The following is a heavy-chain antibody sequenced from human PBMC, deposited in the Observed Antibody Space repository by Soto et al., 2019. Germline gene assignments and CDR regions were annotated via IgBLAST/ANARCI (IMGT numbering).Heavy chain of an antibody. CDR1: GFTFSDHY. J-gene: IGHJ4*02. CDR2: ISTSSSYT. Sequence: GGSLRLSCVVSGFTFSDHYMTWIRQAPGKGLEWLSYISTSSSYTNYADSVKGRFTISRDNAMNSLYLQMNSLRAEDTAVYYCARLRLTGYFDYWGQGTLVTVSS. CDR3: ARLRLTGYFDY. V-gene: IGHV3-11*03.